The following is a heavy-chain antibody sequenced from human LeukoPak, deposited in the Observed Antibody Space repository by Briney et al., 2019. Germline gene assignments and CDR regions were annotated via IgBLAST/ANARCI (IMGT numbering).Heavy chain of an antibody. CDR3: AGGMGATTYF. J-gene: IGHJ4*02. Sequence: SETLSLTCTVSGGSISSSDDFWGWIRQPPGKGLECIGVIYYGGRTYYHPSLKSRVTISMDTSKRQFSLRLTSVTAADTAVYYCAGGMGATTYFWGQGALVTVSS. CDR2: IYYGGRT. CDR1: GGSISSSDDF. D-gene: IGHD1-26*01. V-gene: IGHV4-39*07.